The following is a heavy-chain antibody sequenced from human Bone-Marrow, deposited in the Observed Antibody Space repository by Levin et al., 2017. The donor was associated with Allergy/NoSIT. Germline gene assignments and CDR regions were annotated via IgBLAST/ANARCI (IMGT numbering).Heavy chain of an antibody. J-gene: IGHJ6*03. Sequence: GGSLRLSCRISGFIFADYAMSWVRRAPGRGLEWVSSLDGSSGKTLYADSVKGRFTISREYSKDTLFLQMNSLRAEDTARYYCAKAETTVMLDYSYFDVWGEGTAVTVSS. D-gene: IGHD4-17*01. CDR1: GFIFADYA. CDR2: LDGSSGKT. V-gene: IGHV3-23*01. CDR3: AKAETTVMLDYSYFDV.